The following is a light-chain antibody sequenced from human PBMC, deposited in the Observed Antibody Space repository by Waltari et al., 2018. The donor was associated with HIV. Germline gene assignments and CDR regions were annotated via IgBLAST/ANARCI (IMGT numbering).Light chain of an antibody. J-gene: IGKJ2*01. CDR1: QSISTY. Sequence: EIVLTQSPATLSLSPGERATLSCRASQSISTYLVWYQHNVGQPPRLLIYDASNRATGTPARFSGSGSGTDFTLTISSLEPEDFALYYCQQRSTWPYIFGQGTNLEIK. CDR2: DAS. V-gene: IGKV3-11*01. CDR3: QQRSTWPYI.